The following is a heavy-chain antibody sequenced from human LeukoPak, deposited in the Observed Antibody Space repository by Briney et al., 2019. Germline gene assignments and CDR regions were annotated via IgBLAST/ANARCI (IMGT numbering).Heavy chain of an antibody. D-gene: IGHD3-22*01. Sequence: PSETLSLTCTVSGGSISSSIYYWGWIRQPPGKGLEWIGSIYYNANTYYNPSLKSRITISVDTSKNQFSLRLSSVTAADTAVYYCARDKGVVLWDSSGDAFDIWGQGTMVTVSS. CDR2: IYYNANT. J-gene: IGHJ3*02. V-gene: IGHV4-39*07. CDR1: GGSISSSIYY. CDR3: ARDKGVVLWDSSGDAFDI.